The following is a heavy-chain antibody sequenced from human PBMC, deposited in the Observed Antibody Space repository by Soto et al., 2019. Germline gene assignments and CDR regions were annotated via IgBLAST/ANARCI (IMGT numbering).Heavy chain of an antibody. CDR3: ARESRTDWFDP. J-gene: IGHJ5*02. V-gene: IGHV4-59*01. CDR2: IYYSGST. CDR1: GGSISSYY. Sequence: LSLTCTFSGGSISSYYRSWIRQPPGKGLEWSGYIYYSGSTNYNPSLKSRVTISVGTSKNQFSLKLSSVTAADTAVYYCARESRTDWFDPWGQGTLVTVSS.